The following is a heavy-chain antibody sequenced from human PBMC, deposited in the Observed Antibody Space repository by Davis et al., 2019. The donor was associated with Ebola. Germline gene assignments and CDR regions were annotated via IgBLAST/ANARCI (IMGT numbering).Heavy chain of an antibody. J-gene: IGHJ4*02. V-gene: IGHV4-61*01. CDR3: ASLRGYSYGLIDY. CDR1: GDSVRSGTFY. CDR2: IYYSGRA. D-gene: IGHD5-18*01. Sequence: SETLSLTCTVSGDSVRSGTFYWSWIRQSPGKGLEWIGYIYYSGRANYNPSLKSRVTISVDTSKNQFFLKLSSVTAADTAVYYCASLRGYSYGLIDYWGQGTLVTVSS.